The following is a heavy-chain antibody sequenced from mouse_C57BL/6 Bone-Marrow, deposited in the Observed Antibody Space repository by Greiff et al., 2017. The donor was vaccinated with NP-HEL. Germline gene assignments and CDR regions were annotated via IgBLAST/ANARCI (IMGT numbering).Heavy chain of an antibody. CDR1: GFTFSSYA. CDR3: ARDYYDYYYAMDY. CDR2: ISDGGSYT. J-gene: IGHJ4*01. Sequence: EVHLVESGGGLVKPGGSLKLSCAASGFTFSSYAMSWVRQTPEKRLEWVATISDGGSYTYYPDNVKGRFTISRDNAKNNLYLQMSHLKSEDTAMYYCARDYYDYYYAMDYWGQGTSVTVSS. V-gene: IGHV5-4*01. D-gene: IGHD2-4*01.